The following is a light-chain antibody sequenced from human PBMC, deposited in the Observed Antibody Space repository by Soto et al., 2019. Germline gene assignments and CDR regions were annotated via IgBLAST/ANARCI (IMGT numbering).Light chain of an antibody. CDR3: SSYTSSSTFGV. V-gene: IGLV2-14*01. CDR1: SSDVDGYNY. J-gene: IGLJ1*01. Sequence: QSALTQPASVSGSPGQSMTISCTGTSSDVDGYNYVSWYQQHPGKAPKLMIYDVSTRPSGVSNRFSGSKSGNTASLTISGLQAEDEADYYCSSYTSSSTFGVFGTGTKLTVL. CDR2: DVS.